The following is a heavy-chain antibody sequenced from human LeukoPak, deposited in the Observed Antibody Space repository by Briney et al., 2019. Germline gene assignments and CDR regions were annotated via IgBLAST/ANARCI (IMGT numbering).Heavy chain of an antibody. D-gene: IGHD2-8*02. V-gene: IGHV4-59*02. CDR2: IAYSVTT. CDR3: SRDKQHAYCTGCSCPPFYFDS. J-gene: IGHJ4*02. CDR1: GGSVSTSY. Sequence: SETLSLTCTVSGGSVSTSYWSWIRQPPGKGPECIGYIAYSVTTNYNPSLKSRVTISLDTSKNQSSLNLTSVTAADTAMYYCSRDKQHAYCTGCSCPPFYFDSWGQGVLVTVSS.